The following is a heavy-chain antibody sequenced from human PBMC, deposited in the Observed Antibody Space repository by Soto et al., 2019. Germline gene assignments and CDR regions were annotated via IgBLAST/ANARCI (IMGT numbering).Heavy chain of an antibody. CDR2: IIPISGTA. J-gene: IGHJ6*02. CDR3: ARSQGSSTSLEIYYYYYYGMDV. D-gene: IGHD2-2*01. CDR1: GGTFSSYA. Sequence: QVQLVQSGAEVKKPGSSVTVSCKASGGTFSSYAISWVRQAPGQGLEWMGGIIPISGTANYAQKLQGRVTITADESTSTAYMELSSLRSEDTAVYYCARSQGSSTSLEIYYYYYYGMDVWGQGTTVTVSS. V-gene: IGHV1-69*01.